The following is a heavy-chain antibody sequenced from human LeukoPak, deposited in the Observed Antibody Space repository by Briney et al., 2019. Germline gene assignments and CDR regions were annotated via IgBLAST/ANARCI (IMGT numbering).Heavy chain of an antibody. V-gene: IGHV4-30-4*01. Sequence: SQTLSLTCTVSGGSISSGDYYWSWIRQPPERGLEWIGYIYYSGSTYYNPSLKSRVTISVDTSKNQFSPKLSSVTAADTAVYYCARALVDYGDFDFDLWGRGTLVTVSS. J-gene: IGHJ2*01. CDR3: ARALVDYGDFDFDL. CDR2: IYYSGST. CDR1: GGSISSGDYY. D-gene: IGHD4-17*01.